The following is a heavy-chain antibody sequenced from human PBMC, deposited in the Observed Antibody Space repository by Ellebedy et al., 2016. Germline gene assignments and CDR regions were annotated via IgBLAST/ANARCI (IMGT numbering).Heavy chain of an antibody. Sequence: GGSLRLXXAASGFTFMTYAMSWVRQAPGEGLEWVSTLSGSGPKTYYADSVQGRFTISRDNSKSTLYLQMNSLRAEDTAVYYCAKHETDGDYYFDLWGRGTLVTVSS. J-gene: IGHJ2*01. V-gene: IGHV3-23*01. CDR3: AKHETDGDYYFDL. CDR2: LSGSGPKT. CDR1: GFTFMTYA. D-gene: IGHD2-21*01.